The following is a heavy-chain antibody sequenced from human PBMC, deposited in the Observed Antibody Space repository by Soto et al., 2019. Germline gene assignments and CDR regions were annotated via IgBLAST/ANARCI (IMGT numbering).Heavy chain of an antibody. J-gene: IGHJ4*02. V-gene: IGHV1-8*01. CDR1: GYTFTSFD. CDR3: TRGQGNH. CDR2: MNPFSGNA. Sequence: QVQLVQSGAEVKKPGASVRVSCKASGYTFTSFDSYWVRQATGQGLEWMGWMNPFSGNAVYTQKFQDRVTMTRDTSIKTAYMELSGLRSEDTAVYYCTRGQGNHWGQGSLVTVSS.